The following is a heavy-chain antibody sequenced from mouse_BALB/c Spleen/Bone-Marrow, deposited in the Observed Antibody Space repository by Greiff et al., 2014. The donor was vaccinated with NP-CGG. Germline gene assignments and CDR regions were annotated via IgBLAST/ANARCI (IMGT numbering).Heavy chain of an antibody. CDR2: INPGSGGT. Sequence: QGQLKEAGAELGRPGASVKVSCKASGYAFTNYLIEWVKQRPGQGLEWIGMINPGSGGTNYNEKFKGKATLTADKSSSTAYMQLSSLTSDDSAVYFCARRDGSYFDYWGQGTTLTVSS. CDR3: ARRDGSYFDY. V-gene: IGHV1-54*01. D-gene: IGHD3-3*01. J-gene: IGHJ2*01. CDR1: GYAFTNYL.